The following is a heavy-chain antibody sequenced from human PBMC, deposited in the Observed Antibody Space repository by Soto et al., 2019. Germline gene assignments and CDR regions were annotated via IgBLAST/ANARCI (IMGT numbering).Heavy chain of an antibody. CDR3: ASMDSLWFGELLYFQH. CDR2: IIPIFGTA. D-gene: IGHD3-10*01. CDR1: GGTFSSYA. Sequence: QVQLVQSGAEVKKPGSSVKVSCKASGGTFSSYAISWVRQAPGQGLEWMGGIIPIFGTANYAQKFQGRVTITADESTSTRYMELSSLRSEDTAVYYCASMDSLWFGELLYFQHWGQGTLVTVSS. J-gene: IGHJ1*01. V-gene: IGHV1-69*12.